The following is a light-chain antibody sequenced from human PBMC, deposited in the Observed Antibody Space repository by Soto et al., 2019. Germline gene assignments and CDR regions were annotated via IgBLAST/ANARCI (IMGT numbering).Light chain of an antibody. CDR2: KAS. J-gene: IGKJ2*01. V-gene: IGKV1-5*03. CDR1: QSISSW. Sequence: DIKMTQFPSTLSASIGDRVTITCRASQSISSWLAWYQQKPGKAPKLLIYKASSLETGVPSRFSGSGSGTEFTLTISSLQPDDFATYYCQQYNSYSPYTFGQGTRLEIK. CDR3: QQYNSYSPYT.